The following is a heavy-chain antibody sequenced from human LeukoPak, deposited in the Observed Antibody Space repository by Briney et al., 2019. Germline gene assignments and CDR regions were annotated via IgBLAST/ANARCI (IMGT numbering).Heavy chain of an antibody. J-gene: IGHJ4*02. V-gene: IGHV3-7*01. CDR3: ARDLVAAGTPRSV. Sequence: QSGGSLRLSCAASGFTFSSYWMSWVRQAPGKGLEWVANIKQDGSEKYYVDSVKGRFTISRDNAKNSLYLRMNSLRAEDTAVYYCARDLVAAGTPRSVWGQGTLVTVSS. CDR2: IKQDGSEK. D-gene: IGHD6-13*01. CDR1: GFTFSSYW.